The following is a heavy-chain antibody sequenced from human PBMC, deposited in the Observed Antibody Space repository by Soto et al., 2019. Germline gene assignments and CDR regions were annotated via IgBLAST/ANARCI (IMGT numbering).Heavy chain of an antibody. CDR1: GDTFKNCV. Sequence: QVQVVQSGVEVRRPGSSVKVSCKASGDTFKNCVISWVRQAPGQGLEWMGGIIPLFGTTDFAQRFQGRLTITTDESTSTASMELSSLRSEETATYYCAAELGFGKLAVVWGQGTTVIVSS. D-gene: IGHD7-27*01. J-gene: IGHJ6*02. CDR2: IIPLFGTT. CDR3: AAELGFGKLAVV. V-gene: IGHV1-69*01.